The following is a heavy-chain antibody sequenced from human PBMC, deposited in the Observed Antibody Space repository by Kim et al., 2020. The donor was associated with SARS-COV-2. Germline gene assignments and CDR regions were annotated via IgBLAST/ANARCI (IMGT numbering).Heavy chain of an antibody. CDR1: GFTVSSNY. V-gene: IGHV3-53*01. CDR3: ARVHVRIVVVPAAIVHNSAFDV. CDR2: IYSGGST. J-gene: IGHJ3*01. D-gene: IGHD2-2*02. Sequence: GGSLRLSCAASGFTVSSNYMSWVRQAPGKGLEWVSAIYSGGSTYYADSVKGRFTISRDNSKNTLYLQMNSLRAEDTAVYYCARVHVRIVVVPAAIVHNSAFDVWGQGTMVTVSS.